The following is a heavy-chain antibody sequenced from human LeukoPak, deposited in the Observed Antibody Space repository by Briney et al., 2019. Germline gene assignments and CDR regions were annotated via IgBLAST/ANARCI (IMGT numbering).Heavy chain of an antibody. CDR2: LSGSGGST. CDR3: ATSRGFLLANAFFDY. CDR1: GFTFNSYA. V-gene: IGHV3-23*01. Sequence: AGGSLRLSCAASGFTFNSYAMNWVRQAPGKGLEWVSALSGSGGSTYYADSVKGRFTISRDNSKNTLYLQMNSLRAEDTAVYYCATSRGFLLANAFFDYWGQGALVTVSS. D-gene: IGHD3-10*01. J-gene: IGHJ4*02.